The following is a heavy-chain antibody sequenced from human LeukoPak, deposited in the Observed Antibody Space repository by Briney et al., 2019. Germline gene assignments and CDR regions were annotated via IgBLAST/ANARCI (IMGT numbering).Heavy chain of an antibody. CDR3: AAEIVVVPAAPDY. V-gene: IGHV3-11*04. CDR1: GFTFSDYY. J-gene: IGHJ4*02. D-gene: IGHD2-2*01. CDR2: ISSSGSTI. Sequence: PGGSLRLSCAASGFTFSDYYMSWIRQAPGKGLEWVSYISSSGSTIYYADSVKGRFTISRDNAKNSLYLQMNSLRAEDTAVYYCAAEIVVVPAAPDYWGQGTLVTVSS.